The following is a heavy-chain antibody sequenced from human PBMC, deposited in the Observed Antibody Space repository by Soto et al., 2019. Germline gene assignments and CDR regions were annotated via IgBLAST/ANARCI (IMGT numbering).Heavy chain of an antibody. V-gene: IGHV3-30*18. CDR2: ISYDGSNK. Sequence: HPGGSLRLSCAASGFTFSSYGMHWVRQAPGKGLEWVAVISYDGSNKYYADSVKGRFTISRDNSKNTLYLQMNSLRAEDTAVYYCAKDSEYYYGSGSYYNPRDYYYGMDVWGQGTTVTVSS. J-gene: IGHJ6*02. CDR1: GFTFSSYG. D-gene: IGHD3-10*01. CDR3: AKDSEYYYGSGSYYNPRDYYYGMDV.